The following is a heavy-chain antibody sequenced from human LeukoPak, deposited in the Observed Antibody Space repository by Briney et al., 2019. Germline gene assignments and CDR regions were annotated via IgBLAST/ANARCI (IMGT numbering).Heavy chain of an antibody. V-gene: IGHV3-64*01. CDR1: GFTFSSYA. Sequence: PGGSLRLSCAASGFTFSSYAMHWVRQAPGKGLEYVSSISSNGGSTYYANSVKGRFTMSRDNSKNTLHLQMGSLRAEDMAVYYCARSGSNTLDYWGQGTLVTVSS. D-gene: IGHD2-15*01. CDR2: ISSNGGST. CDR3: ARSGSNTLDY. J-gene: IGHJ4*02.